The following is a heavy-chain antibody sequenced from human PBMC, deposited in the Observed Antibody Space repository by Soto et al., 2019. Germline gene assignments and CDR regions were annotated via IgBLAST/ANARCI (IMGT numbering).Heavy chain of an antibody. Sequence: EVRLVESGGGLVHPGGSLRLSCAASGFTVSSNYMSWVRQSPGKGLEWVSVIYSGGTTNYAESVKGRFTISRDNSKSTLYLQVNSLRAEDPAVYYCAARVTAGDWGQGTQVTVSS. V-gene: IGHV3-66*01. CDR3: AARVTAGD. J-gene: IGHJ4*02. CDR2: IYSGGTT. CDR1: GFTVSSNY. D-gene: IGHD2-21*02.